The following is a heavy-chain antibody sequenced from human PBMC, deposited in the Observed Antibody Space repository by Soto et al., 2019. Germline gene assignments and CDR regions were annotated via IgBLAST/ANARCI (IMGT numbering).Heavy chain of an antibody. Sequence: QITVKEYSPSMVKPTQTLTLTCTFSGCSLINIGSGVGWIRQPPGKALEWLALIYWGDDKRYNSSLKTRLTITKDTSKNQVVLTVANMDPADTGTYYCAYIAYAHGWQIIEYWGKGTLVTVSS. J-gene: IGHJ4*02. D-gene: IGHD2-2*01. CDR3: AYIAYAHGWQIIEY. CDR2: IYWGDDK. V-gene: IGHV2-5*02. CDR1: GCSLINIGSG.